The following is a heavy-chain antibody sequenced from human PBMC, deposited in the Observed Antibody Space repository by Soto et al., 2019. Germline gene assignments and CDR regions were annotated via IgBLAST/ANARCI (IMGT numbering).Heavy chain of an antibody. Sequence: ASETLSLTCTVSGGSISSYYWSWIRQPPGKGLEWIGYIYYSGSTNYNPSLKSRVTISVDTSKNQFSLKLSSVTAADTAVYYCASWTTVTTERFDAFDNWGQGTMVTVSS. CDR3: ASWTTVTTERFDAFDN. CDR2: IYYSGST. V-gene: IGHV4-59*01. D-gene: IGHD4-17*01. CDR1: GGSISSYY. J-gene: IGHJ3*02.